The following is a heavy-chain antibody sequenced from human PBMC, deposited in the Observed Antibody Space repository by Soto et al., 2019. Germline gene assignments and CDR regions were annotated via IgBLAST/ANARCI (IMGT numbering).Heavy chain of an antibody. D-gene: IGHD6-19*01. J-gene: IGHJ5*02. CDR3: ARRHTSCWQTSWFDP. V-gene: IGHV4-39*01. CDR1: GDSVSSRNFY. Sequence: QVQLQESGPGLVKPSETLSLTCTVSGDSVSSRNFYWAWIRQPPGKGLEWVGSIYYSGTTYENPSLKSRVTMSVYTSLNQTSLYLTSVTATDTAVYYCARRHTSCWQTSWFDPWGQGALVIVSS. CDR2: IYYSGTT.